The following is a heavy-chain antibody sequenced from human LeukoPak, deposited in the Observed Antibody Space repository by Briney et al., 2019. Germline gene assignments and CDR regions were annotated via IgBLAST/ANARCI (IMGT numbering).Heavy chain of an antibody. Sequence: GGSLRLSCAASGFTFSSYGMHWVRQAPGKGLEWVAVISYDGSNKYYADSVKGRFTISRDNSKNTLYLEMNSLRAEDTAVYNCAKEWPTTVILYYFDYWGQGTLVTVSS. CDR2: ISYDGSNK. CDR3: AKEWPTTVILYYFDY. D-gene: IGHD4-11*01. V-gene: IGHV3-30*18. J-gene: IGHJ4*02. CDR1: GFTFSSYG.